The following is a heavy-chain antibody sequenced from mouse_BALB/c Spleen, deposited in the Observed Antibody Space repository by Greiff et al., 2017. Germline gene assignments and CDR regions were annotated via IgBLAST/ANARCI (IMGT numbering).Heavy chain of an antibody. D-gene: IGHD1-1*01. J-gene: IGHJ2*01. Sequence: EVQLKESGGGLVQPGGSRKLSCAASGFTFSSFGMHWVRQAPEKGLEWVAYISSGSSTIYYADTVKGRFTISRDNPKNTLFLQMTSLRSEDTAMYYCARFGDYYGSSPYDFDYWGQGTTLTVSS. V-gene: IGHV5-17*02. CDR1: GFTFSSFG. CDR3: ARFGDYYGSSPYDFDY. CDR2: ISSGSSTI.